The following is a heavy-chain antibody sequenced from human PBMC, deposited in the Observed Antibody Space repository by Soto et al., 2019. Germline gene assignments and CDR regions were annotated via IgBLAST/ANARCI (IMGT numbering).Heavy chain of an antibody. V-gene: IGHV1-69*01. J-gene: IGHJ4*02. Sequence: QVHLVQSEAEVKKPGSSMKVSCKSTGATFSGDSFSWVRQAPGQGLEWMGGIIPISRKPTYAQKFQGRVTISADESTRAAYIEVNSLTSEDTAVYYCARGVASSDWGQGTLVTVSS. CDR3: ARGVASSD. CDR2: IIPISRKP. CDR1: GATFSGDS. D-gene: IGHD5-12*01.